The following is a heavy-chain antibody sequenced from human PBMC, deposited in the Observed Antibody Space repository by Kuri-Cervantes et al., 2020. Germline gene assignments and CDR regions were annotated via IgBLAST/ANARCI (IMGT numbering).Heavy chain of an antibody. Sequence: GESLEISCAASGFTFSNSDMNWVRQAPGKGLEWVSGVSWNGSRTHYADSVKGRFIISRDNAKNSLYLQMNSLRAEDTAVYFCASSWYSSSPASFDIWGQGTMVTVSS. D-gene: IGHD6-13*01. V-gene: IGHV3-19*01. CDR2: VSWNGSRT. CDR3: ASSWYSSSPASFDI. J-gene: IGHJ3*02. CDR1: GFTFSNSD.